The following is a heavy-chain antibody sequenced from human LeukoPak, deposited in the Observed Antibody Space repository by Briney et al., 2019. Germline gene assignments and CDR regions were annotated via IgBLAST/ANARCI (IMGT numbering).Heavy chain of an antibody. D-gene: IGHD3-9*01. J-gene: IGHJ4*02. Sequence: SGPTLVNPTQTLPLTCTFSGFSLSTSGVGVGWIRQPPGEALDWLALIYWNDDVPYSPSLRSRLTITKDTSKNQVVLTMTNMDPVDTATYYCAHSPYSTNWLFFDYWGQGTLVTVSS. CDR1: GFSLSTSGVG. V-gene: IGHV2-5*01. CDR2: IYWNDDV. CDR3: AHSPYSTNWLFFDY.